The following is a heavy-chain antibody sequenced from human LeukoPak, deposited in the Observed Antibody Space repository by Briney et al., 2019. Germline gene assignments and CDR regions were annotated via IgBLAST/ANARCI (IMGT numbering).Heavy chain of an antibody. D-gene: IGHD2-15*01. Sequence: SVKVSCKASGGTFSSYAISWVRQAPGQGLEWMGGIIPIFGTANYAQKFQGRVTITTDESTSTAYMELRSLRSDDTAVYYCARDGVVVAAKDPFDYWGQGTPVTVSS. CDR2: IIPIFGTA. J-gene: IGHJ4*02. V-gene: IGHV1-69*05. CDR3: ARDGVVVAAKDPFDY. CDR1: GGTFSSYA.